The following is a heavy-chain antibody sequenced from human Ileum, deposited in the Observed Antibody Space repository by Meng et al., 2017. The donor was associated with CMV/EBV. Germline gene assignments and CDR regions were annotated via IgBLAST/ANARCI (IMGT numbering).Heavy chain of an antibody. J-gene: IGHJ4*02. V-gene: IGHV1-2*06. CDR3: ARENWVYDY. D-gene: IGHD7-27*01. Sequence: QVQWVRVGTEMKTPGASVNVSCKASGDIFTGYYMHWFRQAPGQGLEWMGQIRLNSGDTHYAQKFQGRVTMTRDMSIITAYMELSSLMSDDTAVYYCARENWVYDYWGQGTLVTVSS. CDR1: GDIFTGYY. CDR2: IRLNSGDT.